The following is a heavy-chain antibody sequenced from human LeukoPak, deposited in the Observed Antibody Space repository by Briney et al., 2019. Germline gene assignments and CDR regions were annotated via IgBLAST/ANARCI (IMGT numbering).Heavy chain of an antibody. Sequence: PGGSLRLSCAASGFLVSNNYVSWVRQAPGKGLEWVSYLSSSGSTIYYADSVRGRFAISRDNAKNSLYLQMNSLRAEDMAVYYCAREGSYYFDYWGQGTLVTVSS. CDR1: GFLVSNNY. CDR3: AREGSYYFDY. CDR2: LSSSGSTI. V-gene: IGHV3-11*04. J-gene: IGHJ4*02.